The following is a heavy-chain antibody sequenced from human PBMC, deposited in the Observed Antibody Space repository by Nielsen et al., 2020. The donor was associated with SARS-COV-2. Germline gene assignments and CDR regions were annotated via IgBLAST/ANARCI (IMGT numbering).Heavy chain of an antibody. Sequence: SQTLSLTCAISGDSFSSNSAAWNWIRQSPSRGLEWLGRTYYRSKWYNDYAVSVKSRITINPDTSKNQFSLQLNSVTPEDTAVYYCARDQRIAVAGTSPPVDAFDIWGQGTMVTVSS. J-gene: IGHJ3*02. CDR1: GDSFSSNSAA. D-gene: IGHD6-19*01. V-gene: IGHV6-1*01. CDR2: TYYRSKWYN. CDR3: ARDQRIAVAGTSPPVDAFDI.